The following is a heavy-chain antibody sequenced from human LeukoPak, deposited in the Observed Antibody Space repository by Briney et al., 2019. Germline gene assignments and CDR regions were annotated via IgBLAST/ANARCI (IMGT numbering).Heavy chain of an antibody. J-gene: IGHJ4*02. D-gene: IGHD4-17*01. CDR1: GYTFTNYG. Sequence: ASVKVACKASGYTFTNYGISWVRQARGQGLEWMGWMSALNGNTNYQHKVQGRVTMTTDTSKNTAYMELRSLRSDDTAMYYCARDSALLNNGDWYGGSDYWGQGTLVTVSS. CDR3: ARDSALLNNGDWYGGSDY. CDR2: MSALNGNT. V-gene: IGHV1-18*01.